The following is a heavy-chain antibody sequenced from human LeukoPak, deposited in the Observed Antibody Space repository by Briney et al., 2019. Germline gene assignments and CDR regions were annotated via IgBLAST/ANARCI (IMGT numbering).Heavy chain of an antibody. CDR1: GGSISSYY. V-gene: IGHV4-59*01. CDR2: IYYSGST. J-gene: IGHJ5*02. CDR3: ARHRPGERRFDP. Sequence: SETLSLTCTVSGGSISSYYWSWIRQPPGKGLEWIGYIYYSGSTNYNASLTNRVTISVDTSKNQFSLKLSSVTAADTAVYYCARHRPGERRFDPWGQGTLVTVSS. D-gene: IGHD3-16*01.